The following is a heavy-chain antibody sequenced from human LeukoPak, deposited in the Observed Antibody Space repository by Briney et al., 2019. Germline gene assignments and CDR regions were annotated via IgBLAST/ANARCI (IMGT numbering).Heavy chain of an antibody. CDR3: SGGIDGYNLVDY. V-gene: IGHV1-69*05. J-gene: IGHJ4*02. D-gene: IGHD5-24*01. CDR1: GGTFSSYA. CDR2: IIPIFGTA. Sequence: SVKVSCKASGGTFSSYAISWVRHAPGQGLEWMGGIIPIFGTASYAQTFQGRVTITTYESTSTSDIELNSLISDDTAVYYCSGGIDGYNLVDYWGQRTLVTVSS.